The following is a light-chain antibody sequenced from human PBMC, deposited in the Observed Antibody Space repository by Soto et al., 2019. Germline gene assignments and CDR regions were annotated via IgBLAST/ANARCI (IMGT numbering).Light chain of an antibody. CDR3: EQYDKSIT. CDR2: GAS. CDR1: QSVTSSY. V-gene: IGKV3-20*01. J-gene: IGKJ4*01. Sequence: EIVLTQSPGTLSLSPGERATLSCRASQSVTSSYLAWYQQEPGQAPRLLIYGASSRATGIPDRFSGSGSGTDFTLTINRLEPEDFAVYYCEQYDKSITFGGGTKVEIK.